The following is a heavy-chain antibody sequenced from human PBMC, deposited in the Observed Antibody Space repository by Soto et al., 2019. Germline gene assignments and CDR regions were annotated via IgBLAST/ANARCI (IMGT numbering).Heavy chain of an antibody. D-gene: IGHD5-18*01. CDR3: ARGIQGLSGYYGMDV. CDR1: GFTFSSYD. Sequence: PGGSPRLSCAASGFTFSSYDMHWVRQATGKGLEWVSAIGTAGDTYYPGSVKGRFTISRENAKNSLYLQMNSLRAGDTAVYYCARGIQGLSGYYGMDVWGQGTTVTVSS. CDR2: IGTAGDT. V-gene: IGHV3-13*01. J-gene: IGHJ6*02.